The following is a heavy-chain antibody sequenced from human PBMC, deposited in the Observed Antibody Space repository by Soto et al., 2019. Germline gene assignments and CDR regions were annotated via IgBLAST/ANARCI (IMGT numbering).Heavy chain of an antibody. CDR1: GGTFSTYT. J-gene: IGHJ5*02. Sequence: QVQLVQSGAEVKKPGSSVKVSCKASGGTFSTYTITWVRQAPGQGLEWMGRIIPIIGIINYAQKFQGRVTISAGGFTGTAYMELTGLRSDDTAVYYCAGDPDSHYNDSHASSYPWGQGTLVTVSS. CDR3: AGDPDSHYNDSHASSYP. CDR2: IIPIIGII. D-gene: IGHD4-4*01. V-gene: IGHV1-69*08.